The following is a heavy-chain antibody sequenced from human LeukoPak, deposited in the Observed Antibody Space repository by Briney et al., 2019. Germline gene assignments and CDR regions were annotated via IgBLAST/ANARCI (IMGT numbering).Heavy chain of an antibody. V-gene: IGHV1-69*04. J-gene: IGHJ3*02. CDR2: IIPILGIA. CDR1: GYTSTSYY. CDR3: ARALHYYDSSGYYYVGAFDI. D-gene: IGHD3-22*01. Sequence: SVKVSCKASGYTSTSYYMHWVRQAPGQGLEWMGRIIPILGIANYAQKFQGRVTITADKSTSTAYMELSSLRSEDTAVYYCARALHYYDSSGYYYVGAFDIWGQGTMVTVSS.